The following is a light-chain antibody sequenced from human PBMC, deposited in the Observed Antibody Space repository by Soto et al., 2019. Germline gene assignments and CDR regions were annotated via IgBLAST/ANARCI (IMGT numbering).Light chain of an antibody. J-gene: IGLJ1*01. Sequence: QSVLTQPASVSGSPGQSITISCTGTSSDVGGYNYVSWYQQHPGKAPKLMMFEVSNRPSGVSNRFSGSKSGNTASLTISGLRSEDEAEYYCNSYTSSNTFVFGTGTKLTVL. V-gene: IGLV2-14*01. CDR1: SSDVGGYNY. CDR3: NSYTSSNTFV. CDR2: EVS.